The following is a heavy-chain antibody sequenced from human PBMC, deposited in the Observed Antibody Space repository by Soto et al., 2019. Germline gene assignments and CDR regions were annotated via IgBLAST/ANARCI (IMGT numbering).Heavy chain of an antibody. D-gene: IGHD3-16*01. V-gene: IGHV4-39*01. CDR2: IYYSGST. Sequence: PSETLSLTCTVSGGSISSSNYYWGWIRQPPGKGLEWIGSIYYSGSTAYNSSLKSRVTMPVDTSKNQLSLRLSSVTAADTAVYYCASPTLGAFDIWGQGTMVTV. J-gene: IGHJ3*02. CDR1: GGSISSSNYY. CDR3: ASPTLGAFDI.